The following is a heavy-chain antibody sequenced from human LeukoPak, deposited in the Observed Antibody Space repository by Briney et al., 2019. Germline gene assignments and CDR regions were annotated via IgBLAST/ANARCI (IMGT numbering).Heavy chain of an antibody. D-gene: IGHD1-26*01. CDR1: GFTFSSYG. J-gene: IGHJ5*02. CDR2: ISGTCGRT. Sequence: PGGSLRLSCAASGFTFSSYGMSWVRQAPGKGLDWVSLISGTCGRTYYADSVKGRFTISRDNSKNTLYLKMNSLRAEDTAVYYCAKDYEPLVGVHRWGDWFDPWGQGTLVTVSS. V-gene: IGHV3-23*01. CDR3: AKDYEPLVGVHRWGDWFDP.